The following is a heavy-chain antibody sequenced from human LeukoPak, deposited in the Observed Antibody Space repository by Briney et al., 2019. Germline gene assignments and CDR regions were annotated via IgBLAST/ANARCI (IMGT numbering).Heavy chain of an antibody. CDR2: ISGSGGST. Sequence: GGSLRLSCAASRFTFSSYAMSWVRQAPGKGLEWISAISGSGGSTYYVDSVKGRFTISRDNSKNTLYLQMNSLRVEDTAVYYCAKLPVAGLYFDYWGQGTLVTVSS. V-gene: IGHV3-23*01. J-gene: IGHJ4*02. CDR1: RFTFSSYA. D-gene: IGHD6-19*01. CDR3: AKLPVAGLYFDY.